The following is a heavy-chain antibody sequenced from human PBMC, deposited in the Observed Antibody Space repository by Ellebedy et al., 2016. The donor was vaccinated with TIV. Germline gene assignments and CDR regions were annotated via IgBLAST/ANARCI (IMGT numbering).Heavy chain of an antibody. CDR2: IIPLFGPA. CDR3: ARPKHTYSSSPAGYYYFAMDV. D-gene: IGHD6-13*01. Sequence: AASVKVSCKASGGTFSTDAISWVRQAPGQGLEWMGGIIPLFGPANYAQNFQGRVTITADESTSTVYMELSSLRSEDTAVYYCARPKHTYSSSPAGYYYFAMDVWGQGTTVTVSS. CDR1: GGTFSTDA. V-gene: IGHV1-69*13. J-gene: IGHJ6*02.